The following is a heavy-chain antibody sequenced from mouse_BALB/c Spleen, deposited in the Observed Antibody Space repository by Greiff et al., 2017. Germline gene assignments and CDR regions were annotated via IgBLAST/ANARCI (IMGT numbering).Heavy chain of an antibody. J-gene: IGHJ3*01. CDR2: IDPSDSYT. CDR3: ARRGWSAWFAY. CDR1: GYTFTSYW. V-gene: IGHV1-69*02. Sequence: VQLQQSGAELVKPGASVKLSCKASGYTFTSYWMHWVKQRPGQGLEWIGVIDPSDSYTNYNQKFKGKATLTVDKSSSTAYMQLSSLTSEDSAVYYCARRGWSAWFAYWGQGTLVTVSA. D-gene: IGHD1-1*02.